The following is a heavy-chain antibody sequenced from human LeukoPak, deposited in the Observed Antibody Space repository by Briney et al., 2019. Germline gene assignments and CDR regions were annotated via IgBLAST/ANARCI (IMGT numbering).Heavy chain of an antibody. CDR1: GYPISTGYF. J-gene: IGHJ4*02. D-gene: IGHD3-16*01. Sequence: PSEPLSLTCAVSGYPISTGYFWGWIRQSPGQGLEWIGSIFHTGSTSYNPSFKRRATLSVDTSKNEFSLKLTSVNATDTAIYYCASPRGTYIDYWGQGILVTVSS. CDR3: ASPRGTYIDY. V-gene: IGHV4-38-2*01. CDR2: IFHTGST.